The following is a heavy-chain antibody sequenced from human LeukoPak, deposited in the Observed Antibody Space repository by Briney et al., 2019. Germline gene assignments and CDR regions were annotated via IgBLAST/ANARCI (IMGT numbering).Heavy chain of an antibody. V-gene: IGHV3-11*04. CDR2: ISSSGSTI. J-gene: IGHJ4*02. Sequence: GGSLRLSCAASGFTFSDYYMSWIRQAPGEGLEWVSYISSSGSTIYYADSVKGRFTISRDNSKNTLYLQMNSLRAEDTAVYYCARERCNGGTCYGYFDFWGQGTLVTVSS. CDR3: ARERCNGGTCYGYFDF. CDR1: GFTFSDYY. D-gene: IGHD2-15*01.